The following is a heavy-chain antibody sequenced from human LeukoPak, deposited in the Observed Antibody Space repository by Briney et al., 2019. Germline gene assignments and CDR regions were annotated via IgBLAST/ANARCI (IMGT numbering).Heavy chain of an antibody. CDR3: ATAGLWSTQYWFDP. J-gene: IGHJ5*02. V-gene: IGHV1-24*01. Sequence: GASVKVSCKVSGYTLTELSMHWVRQAPGKGLEWMGGFDPEDGETIYAQKFQGRVTMTEDTSTDTAYMELSSLRSEDTAVYYCATAGLWSTQYWFDPWGQGTPVTVSS. D-gene: IGHD5-18*01. CDR1: GYTLTELS. CDR2: FDPEDGET.